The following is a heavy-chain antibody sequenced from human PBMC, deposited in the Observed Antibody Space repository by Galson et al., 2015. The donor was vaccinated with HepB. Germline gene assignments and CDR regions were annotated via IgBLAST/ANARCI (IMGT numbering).Heavy chain of an antibody. J-gene: IGHJ6*02. CDR2: IYYSGST. V-gene: IGHV4-59*01. Sequence: ETLSLTCTVSGDSISSYYWSWIRQPPGKGLEWIGYIYYSGSTNYNPSLKSRVTISVDTSKNQFSLKLSSVTAADTAVYYCARVGKLYGMDVWGQGTTVTVSS. D-gene: IGHD4-23*01. CDR1: GDSISSYY. CDR3: ARVGKLYGMDV.